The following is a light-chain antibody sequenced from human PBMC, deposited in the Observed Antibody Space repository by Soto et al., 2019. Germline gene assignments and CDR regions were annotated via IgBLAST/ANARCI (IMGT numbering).Light chain of an antibody. CDR3: QQRINWPLT. CDR1: QSVSSF. J-gene: IGKJ4*01. Sequence: EIVLTHSPATLSLSPGERATLSCRASQSVSSFLAWYQQRPGQPPRLLIYDVSNRATGSPTRFSGSGSGTDFTLTISSLEPEDFAVYYCQQRINWPLTFGGGTKVEIK. CDR2: DVS. V-gene: IGKV3-11*01.